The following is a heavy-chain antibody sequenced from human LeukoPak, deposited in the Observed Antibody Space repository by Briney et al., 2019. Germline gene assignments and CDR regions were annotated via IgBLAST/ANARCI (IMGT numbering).Heavy chain of an antibody. Sequence: ASVKVSCKASGYTFTSYYMHWVRQATGQGLEWMGWMNPNSGNTGYAQKFQGRVTMTRNTSISTAYMELSSLRSEDTAVYYRARAHDHYYFDYWGQGTLVTVSS. CDR3: ARAHDHYYFDY. D-gene: IGHD3-16*01. CDR2: MNPNSGNT. CDR1: GYTFTSYY. J-gene: IGHJ4*02. V-gene: IGHV1-8*02.